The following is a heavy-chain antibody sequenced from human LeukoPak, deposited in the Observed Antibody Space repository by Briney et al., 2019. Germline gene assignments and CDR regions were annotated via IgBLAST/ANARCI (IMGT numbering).Heavy chain of an antibody. J-gene: IGHJ3*02. V-gene: IGHV3-74*01. CDR3: AREGTIMVRGVIPSDAFDI. CDR1: GFNFKNYW. D-gene: IGHD3-10*01. Sequence: GGSLRLSCAASGFNFKNYWMHWVRQAPGKGLEWVSRIINDGSSTTYADSVKGRFTISRDNAKDTLYLQMNSLRVEDTAVYYCAREGTIMVRGVIPSDAFDIWGQGTMVTVSS. CDR2: IINDGSST.